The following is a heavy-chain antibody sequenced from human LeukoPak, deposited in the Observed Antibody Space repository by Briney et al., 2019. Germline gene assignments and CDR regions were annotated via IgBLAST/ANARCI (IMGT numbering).Heavy chain of an antibody. CDR3: ARGWSVAATLALDY. CDR2: IYYSGST. V-gene: IGHV4-61*05. Sequence: PSETLSLICSVSSYSINSNYYWGWIRQPPGKGLEWIGYIYYSGSTNYNPSLKSRVTISVDTSKNQFSLKLSSVTAADTAVYYCARGWSVAATLALDYWGQGTLVTVSS. CDR1: SYSINSNYY. J-gene: IGHJ4*02. D-gene: IGHD2-15*01.